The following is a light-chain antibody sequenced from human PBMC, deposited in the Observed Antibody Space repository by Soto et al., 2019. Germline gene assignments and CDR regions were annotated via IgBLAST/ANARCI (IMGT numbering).Light chain of an antibody. CDR3: CSKTSSSALGV. Sequence: QSALTQPASVSGSPGQSITISCTGTSSDVGAYNYVSWYQQHPGKAPKLVIYEVNIRPSWASNRFSGSKSVNTASLTISGLQVEDEADYYCCSKTSSSALGVFGGGTKLTVL. CDR1: SSDVGAYNY. CDR2: EVN. J-gene: IGLJ3*02. V-gene: IGLV2-14*01.